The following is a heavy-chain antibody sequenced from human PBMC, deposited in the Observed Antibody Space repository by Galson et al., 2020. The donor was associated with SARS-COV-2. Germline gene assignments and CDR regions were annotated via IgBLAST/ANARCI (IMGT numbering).Heavy chain of an antibody. CDR3: AGHVYITDGRKWFDS. Sequence: SETLSLTCTVSGGSIRRSDYYWDWIRQPPGKGLEWIGSVYYSGSTYCNPSLQSRVTMSVDTSKNQFSLKLSSVTVADAAVYYCAGHVYITDGRKWFDSWGQGTLVTVSS. V-gene: IGHV4-39*01. D-gene: IGHD3-10*01. CDR1: GGSIRRSDYY. J-gene: IGHJ5*01. CDR2: VYYSGST.